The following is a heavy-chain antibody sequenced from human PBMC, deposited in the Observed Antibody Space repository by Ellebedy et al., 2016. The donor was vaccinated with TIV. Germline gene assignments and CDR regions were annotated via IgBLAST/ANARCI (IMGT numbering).Heavy chain of an antibody. CDR3: AKGSTASLLTCVDY. CDR2: IYSGTST. J-gene: IGHJ4*02. CDR1: GFAVSSDY. Sequence: PGGSLRLSCAASGFAVSSDYMGWVRQAPGKGLEWVAVIYSGTSTYYAGSVKGRFTISRDNAKKYLYLQMNSLRTEDSALYYCAKGSTASLLTCVDYWGQGTLVTVSS. D-gene: IGHD2-2*01. V-gene: IGHV3-53*05.